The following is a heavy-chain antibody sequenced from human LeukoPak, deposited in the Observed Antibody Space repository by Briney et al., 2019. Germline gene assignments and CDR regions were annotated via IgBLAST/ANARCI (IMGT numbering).Heavy chain of an antibody. D-gene: IGHD5-12*01. CDR2: ISSSSSYI. CDR3: ARARGYSGYEPFDP. Sequence: PGGSLRLSCAASGFTFSSYSMNWVRQAPGRGLEWVSSISSSSSYIYYADSVKGRFTISRDNAKNSLYLQMNSLRAEDTALYHCARARGYSGYEPFDPWGQGTLVTVSS. V-gene: IGHV3-21*04. CDR1: GFTFSSYS. J-gene: IGHJ5*02.